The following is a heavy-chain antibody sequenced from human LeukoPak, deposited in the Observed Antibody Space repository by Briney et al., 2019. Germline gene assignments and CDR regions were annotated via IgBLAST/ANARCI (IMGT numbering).Heavy chain of an antibody. CDR1: GFTFSSYS. CDR2: ISTSSSTI. CDR3: GKDLLSDSSAWYLTPFDY. D-gene: IGHD6-19*01. J-gene: IGHJ4*02. Sequence: GGSLRFSCAASGFTFSSYSMNWVRQAPGKGLEWVSYISTSSSTIHYADSVKGRFTISRDNAKNSLYLQMNSLRAEDTAGFYCGKDLLSDSSAWYLTPFDYWGQGTLVTVSS. V-gene: IGHV3-48*01.